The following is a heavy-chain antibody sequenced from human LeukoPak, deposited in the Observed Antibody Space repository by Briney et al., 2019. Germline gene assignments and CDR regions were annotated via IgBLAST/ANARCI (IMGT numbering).Heavy chain of an antibody. V-gene: IGHV1-46*01. CDR3: AIGSGYYPFDY. Sequence: ASVKVSCKASGYTFTRYYIHWVRQAPGQGLEWLGIINPSGGSTSNAQKFQGRVTMTRDMSTSTVYMELSSLRSEDTAVYYCAIGSGYYPFDYWGQGTLVTVSS. J-gene: IGHJ4*02. CDR1: GYTFTRYY. D-gene: IGHD3-22*01. CDR2: INPSGGST.